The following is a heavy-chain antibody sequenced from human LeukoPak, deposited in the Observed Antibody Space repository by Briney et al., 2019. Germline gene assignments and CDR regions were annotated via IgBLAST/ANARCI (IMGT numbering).Heavy chain of an antibody. CDR2: ISGSGGST. Sequence: GGSLRLSCAASGFTFSSYAMSWVRQAPGKGLEWVSAISGSGGSTYYADSVKGRFTISRDNSKNTLYLQMNSLRAEDTAVYYCAKSFTYYYDSSGYYYVEYFQHCGQGTLVTVSS. CDR3: AKSFTYYYDSSGYYYVEYFQH. J-gene: IGHJ1*01. D-gene: IGHD3-22*01. V-gene: IGHV3-23*01. CDR1: GFTFSSYA.